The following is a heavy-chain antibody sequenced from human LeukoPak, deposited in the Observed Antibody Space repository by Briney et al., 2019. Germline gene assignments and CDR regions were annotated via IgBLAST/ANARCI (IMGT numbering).Heavy chain of an antibody. V-gene: IGHV4-59*01. CDR2: IYYSGCT. D-gene: IGHD1-26*01. CDR1: GGSISSYY. Sequence: SETLSLTCTVSGGSISSYYWSWIRQPPGKGLEWIGYIYYSGCTNYNPSLKSRVTISVDTSKNQFSLKLSSVTAADTAVYYCAREVGATADGAFDIWGQGTMVTVSS. J-gene: IGHJ3*02. CDR3: AREVGATADGAFDI.